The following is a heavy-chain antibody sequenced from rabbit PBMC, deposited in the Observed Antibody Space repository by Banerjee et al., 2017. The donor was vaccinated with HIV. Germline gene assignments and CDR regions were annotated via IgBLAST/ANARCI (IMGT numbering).Heavy chain of an antibody. V-gene: IGHV1S40*01. D-gene: IGHD1-1*01. CDR2: IYTSSGST. CDR1: GFSLSSYW. J-gene: IGHJ2*01. Sequence: QSLEESGGDLVKPGASLTLTCTASGFSLSSYWMCWVRQAPGKGLEWIGCIYTSSGSTWYASWAKGRFTISKTSSTTVTLQMTSLTAADTATYFCARNYVNAFDPWGPGTLVT. CDR3: ARNYVNAFDP.